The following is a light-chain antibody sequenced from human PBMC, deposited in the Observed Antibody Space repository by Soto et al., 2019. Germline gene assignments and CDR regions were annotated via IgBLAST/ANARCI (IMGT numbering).Light chain of an antibody. CDR1: QNVGGD. V-gene: IGKV3-15*01. CDR2: RTS. Sequence: EGVTTQSPATLSVSTGERATLSCRASQNVGGDLAWYQQKPGQAPRLLIYRTSTRANGTPVRFSGSGSGTEFTLTISSLQSEDFAVYYCQEYNGRSSFGQGTKVEIK. J-gene: IGKJ1*01. CDR3: QEYNGRSS.